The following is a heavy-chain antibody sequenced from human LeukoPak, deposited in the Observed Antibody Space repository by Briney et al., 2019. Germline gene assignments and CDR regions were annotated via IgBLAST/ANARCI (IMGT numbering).Heavy chain of an antibody. Sequence: SETLSLTCAVSGGSISNNWWTWVRQPPGKGLEWIGEIYHNGSTNYNPSLKTRVTISVDKSKNQFSLKLRSVTAADTAVYYCARASYSSGWYAGDDAFDIWGQGTMVTVSS. V-gene: IGHV4-4*02. CDR1: GGSISNNW. D-gene: IGHD6-19*01. CDR3: ARASYSSGWYAGDDAFDI. J-gene: IGHJ3*02. CDR2: IYHNGST.